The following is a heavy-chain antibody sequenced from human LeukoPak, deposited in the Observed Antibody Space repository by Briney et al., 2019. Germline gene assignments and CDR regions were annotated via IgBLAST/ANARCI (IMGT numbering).Heavy chain of an antibody. CDR3: AREDYGSGPTLDY. D-gene: IGHD3-10*01. CDR2: IYSSGST. J-gene: IGHJ4*02. CDR1: GGSISGGSYY. Sequence: PSETLSLTCTVAGGSISGGSYYWSWIRQPAGKGLEWIGRIYSSGSTNYNPSLKSRVTISIDTSKNQFSLKLSSVTAADTAVYYCAREDYGSGPTLDYWGQGTLVTVSS. V-gene: IGHV4-61*02.